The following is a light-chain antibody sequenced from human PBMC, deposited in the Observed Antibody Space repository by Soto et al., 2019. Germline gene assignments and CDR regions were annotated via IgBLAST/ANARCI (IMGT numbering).Light chain of an antibody. CDR2: ASS. CDR3: QQYNSWPLT. J-gene: IGKJ3*01. Sequence: EIVMTQSPATLSVSPGERAILSCRASQSVASTNLAWYQQKPGQAPRLLIYASSTRATGIPARLTGSGSGTEFTLTISSLQSEDLAIYYCQQYNSWPLTFGPGPRVDIK. V-gene: IGKV3-15*01. CDR1: QSVASTN.